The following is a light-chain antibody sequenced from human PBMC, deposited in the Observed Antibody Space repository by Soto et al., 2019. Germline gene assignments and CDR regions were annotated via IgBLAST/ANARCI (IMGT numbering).Light chain of an antibody. J-gene: IGLJ2*01. CDR3: SSYTSSSTLL. CDR1: SNDIGGYNY. V-gene: IGLV2-14*01. CDR2: DDS. Sequence: QSALTQPASVSGSPGQSITFSCTGTSNDIGGYNYVSWYQQHPGKAPKLMIFDDSNRPSGVSYRFSGSKSGNTASLTISGLQAEDDADYDCSSYTSSSTLLFGGGTQLTFL.